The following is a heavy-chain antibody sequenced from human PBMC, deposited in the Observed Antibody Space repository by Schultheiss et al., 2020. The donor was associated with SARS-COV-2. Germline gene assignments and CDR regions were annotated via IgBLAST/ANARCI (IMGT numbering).Heavy chain of an antibody. CDR2: IKCDGSEK. CDR3: ARGSSSGWYGCFDY. D-gene: IGHD6-19*01. CDR1: GFTFSSSW. V-gene: IGHV3-52*01. Sequence: GGSLRLSCAASGFTFSSSWMHWVCQAPEKGLEWVADIKCDGSEKYYVDSVKGRLTISRDNAKNSLYLQMNSLRAEDTALYHCARGSSSGWYGCFDYWGQGTLVTVSS. J-gene: IGHJ4*02.